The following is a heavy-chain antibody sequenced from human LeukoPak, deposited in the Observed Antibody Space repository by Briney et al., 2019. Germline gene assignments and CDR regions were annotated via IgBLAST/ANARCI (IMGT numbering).Heavy chain of an antibody. Sequence: GGSLRLSCAASGCTFSSYSMNWVRQAPGKGREWVSSISSSSYIYYADSVKGRFTISRDNAKNSLYLQMNSLRAVDTAVYYCARGIYGDYVLDYWGQGTLVTVSS. CDR3: ARGIYGDYVLDY. D-gene: IGHD4-17*01. CDR2: ISSSSYI. V-gene: IGHV3-21*01. J-gene: IGHJ4*02. CDR1: GCTFSSYS.